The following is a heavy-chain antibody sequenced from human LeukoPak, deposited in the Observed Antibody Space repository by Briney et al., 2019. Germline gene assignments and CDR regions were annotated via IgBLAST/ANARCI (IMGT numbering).Heavy chain of an antibody. Sequence: PGGSLRLSCAASGFTFSSYWMSWVRQAPGKGLEWVANIKQDGSEKYYVDSVKGRFTISRDNAKNSLYLQMNSLRAEDTAVYYCARRRIVVVPAAIKRFNWFDPWGQGTLVTVSS. CDR2: IKQDGSEK. D-gene: IGHD2-2*01. CDR1: GFTFSSYW. CDR3: ARRRIVVVPAAIKRFNWFDP. V-gene: IGHV3-7*01. J-gene: IGHJ5*02.